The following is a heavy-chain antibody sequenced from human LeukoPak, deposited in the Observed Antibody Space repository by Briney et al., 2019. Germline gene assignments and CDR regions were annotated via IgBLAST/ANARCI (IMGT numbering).Heavy chain of an antibody. Sequence: GGSLRLSCTASGFTFGDYAMSWVRQAPGKGLEWVGFIRSKAYGGTTEYAASVKGRFTISRDDSKSIAYLQMNSLKTEDTAVYYCTRPDLFLYYSSSHDYWGQGTLVTVSS. J-gene: IGHJ4*02. CDR3: TRPDLFLYYSSSHDY. CDR1: GFTFGDYA. CDR2: IRSKAYGGTT. D-gene: IGHD6-6*01. V-gene: IGHV3-49*04.